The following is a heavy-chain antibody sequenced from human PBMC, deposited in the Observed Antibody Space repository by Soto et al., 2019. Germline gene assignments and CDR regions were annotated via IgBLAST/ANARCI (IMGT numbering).Heavy chain of an antibody. V-gene: IGHV1-18*01. CDR3: AAGVDIAAAGAGYYYYGMDV. D-gene: IGHD6-13*01. CDR1: GYTFTSYG. J-gene: IGHJ6*02. Sequence: GASVKVSCKASGYTFTSYGISWVRQAPGQGLEWMGWISVFSGNTNYAQKLQGRVTMTTDTSTSTAYMELSSLRSEDTAVYYCAAGVDIAAAGAGYYYYGMDVWGQGTTVTVSS. CDR2: ISVFSGNT.